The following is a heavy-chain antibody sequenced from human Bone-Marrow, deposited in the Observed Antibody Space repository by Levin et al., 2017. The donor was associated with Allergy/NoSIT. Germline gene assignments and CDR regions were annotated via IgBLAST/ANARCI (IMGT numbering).Heavy chain of an antibody. CDR2: INPHSGVK. CDR3: ARDIVSSTNDGDY. D-gene: IGHD2-8*01. Sequence: ASVKVSCKAFGYAFNAHYIYWLRQAPGQGLEWIGWINPHSGVKNCAQKFQDRVTLTTDASINTAYMELSGLTYDDTAIYYCARDIVSSTNDGDYWGQGTLVTVSS. V-gene: IGHV1-2*02. CDR1: GYAFNAHY. J-gene: IGHJ4*02.